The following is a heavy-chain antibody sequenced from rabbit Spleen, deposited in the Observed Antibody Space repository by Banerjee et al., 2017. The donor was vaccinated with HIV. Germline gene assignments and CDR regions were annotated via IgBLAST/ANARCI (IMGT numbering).Heavy chain of an antibody. CDR1: GFSFSNKVV. D-gene: IGHD1-1*01. J-gene: IGHJ4*01. V-gene: IGHV1S45*01. CDR3: ARDLASVIGWNFGW. Sequence: QEQLEESGGGLVKPEGSLTLTCKASGFSFSNKVVMCWVRQAPGKGLQWIACINSYTGKPVYATWAKGRFTISRTSSTTVTLQMTSLTAADTATYFCARDLASVIGWNFGWWGQGTLVTVS. CDR2: INSYTGKP.